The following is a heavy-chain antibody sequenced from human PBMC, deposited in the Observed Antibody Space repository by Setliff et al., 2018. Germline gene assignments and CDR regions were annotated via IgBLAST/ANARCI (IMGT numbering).Heavy chain of an antibody. CDR1: GYSFTTYW. D-gene: IGHD1-26*01. CDR2: IYPGDSDT. V-gene: IGHV5-51*01. J-gene: IGHJ3*02. CDR3: ARVGPLTDDAFDI. Sequence: PGESLKISCKGSGYSFTTYWIGWVRQMPGKGPEWMGIIYPGDSDTRHSPSFQGHVTISADKSITTAYLQWSSLKASDTAMYYCARVGPLTDDAFDIWGQGTMVTVSS.